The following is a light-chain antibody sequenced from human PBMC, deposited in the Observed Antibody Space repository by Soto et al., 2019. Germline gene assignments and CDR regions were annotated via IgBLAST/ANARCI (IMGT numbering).Light chain of an antibody. CDR1: QSISSR. Sequence: DIPMTQSPSTLSASVGDRVTITCRASQSISSRLAWYQQKPGKAPKILIYDASNLESGVPSRFSASGSGTEFTLTISSLQLDDFATYYCQQYNSYSLTFRGGTKVEIK. CDR3: QQYNSYSLT. V-gene: IGKV1-5*01. CDR2: DAS. J-gene: IGKJ4*01.